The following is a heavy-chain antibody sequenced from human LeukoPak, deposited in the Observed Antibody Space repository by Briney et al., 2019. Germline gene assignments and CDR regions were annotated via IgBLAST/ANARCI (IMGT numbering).Heavy chain of an antibody. CDR1: GGTFSSYA. J-gene: IGHJ4*02. D-gene: IGHD3-22*01. V-gene: IGHV1-69*05. CDR2: IIPIFGTA. Sequence: GASVKVSCKASGGTFSSYAISWVRQAPEQGLEWMGRIIPIFGTANYAQKFQGRVTITTDESTSTAYMELSSLRSEDTAVYYCARGLNYYDSSGYYYDRDGFDWGQGTLVTVSS. CDR3: ARGLNYYDSSGYYYDRDGFD.